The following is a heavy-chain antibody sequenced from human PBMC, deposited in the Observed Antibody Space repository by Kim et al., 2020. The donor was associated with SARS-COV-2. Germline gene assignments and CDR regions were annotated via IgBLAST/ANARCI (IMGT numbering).Heavy chain of an antibody. V-gene: IGHV4-34*01. CDR3: ARGAGTMIVVGRHPGGLRSYYMDV. J-gene: IGHJ6*03. Sequence: SETLSLTCAVYGGSFSGYYWSWIRQPPGKGLEWIGEINHSGSTNYNPSLKSRVTISVDTSKNQFSLKLSSVTAADTAVYYCARGAGTMIVVGRHPGGLRSYYMDVWGKGTTVTVSS. CDR2: INHSGST. CDR1: GGSFSGYY. D-gene: IGHD3-22*01.